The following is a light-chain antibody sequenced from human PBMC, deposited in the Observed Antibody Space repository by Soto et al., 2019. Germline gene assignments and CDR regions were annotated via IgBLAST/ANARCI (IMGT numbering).Light chain of an antibody. V-gene: IGKV3-15*01. J-gene: IGKJ2*01. CDR1: QRISSN. CDR3: QQYNIWPPYT. Sequence: EIVMTQSPATLSVSPGERATLYCKASQRISSNLAWYQQKPDQPPRLRIYGASTRATGIPARFSGSGSGTEFTLTISGLQAEDFALYSCQQYNIWPPYTFGQGTKLEIK. CDR2: GAS.